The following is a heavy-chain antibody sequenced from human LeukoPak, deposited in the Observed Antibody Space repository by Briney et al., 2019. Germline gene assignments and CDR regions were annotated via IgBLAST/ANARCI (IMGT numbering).Heavy chain of an antibody. J-gene: IGHJ4*02. CDR1: GFTFSNAW. D-gene: IGHD3-10*01. CDR2: IKSKSDGGTT. CDR3: TSSWFGGWDF. V-gene: IGHV3-15*01. Sequence: KTGGSLRLSCAASGFTFSNAWMSWVRQAPGKGLEWVGRIKSKSDGGTTDYGAPVRGRFTISRDDSKNTLYLQMNSLKTEDTAVYYCTSSWFGGWDFWGQGTLVTVSS.